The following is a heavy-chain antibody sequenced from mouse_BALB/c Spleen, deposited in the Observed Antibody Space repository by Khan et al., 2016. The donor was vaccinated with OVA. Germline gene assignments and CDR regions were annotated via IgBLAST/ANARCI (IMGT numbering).Heavy chain of an antibody. CDR2: INPSTGYT. J-gene: IGHJ2*01. Sequence: VQLQESGTELARPGASVNMSCKASGYTFANYAMHWVKQRPGQGLEWIGYINPSTGYTNYNQNFSDKATLTTDRSSGTAYMQLSSLTSDDSAVYYCVRNHITPYDFDYWGQGTTLTVSS. V-gene: IGHV1-4*01. D-gene: IGHD2-14*01. CDR3: VRNHITPYDFDY. CDR1: GYTFANYA.